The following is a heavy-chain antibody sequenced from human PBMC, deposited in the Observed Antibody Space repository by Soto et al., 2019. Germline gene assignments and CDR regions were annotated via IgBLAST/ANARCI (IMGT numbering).Heavy chain of an antibody. Sequence: GESLKISCKGSGYTFTNYWIGWVRQMPGKGLEWMGIIYPGDSDTRYSPSFQGQVTISADKSISTAYLQWSSLRASDSAMYYCVRLEYDYSGNYGPDYWGQGTLVTVSS. V-gene: IGHV5-51*01. CDR1: GYTFTNYW. CDR2: IYPGDSDT. D-gene: IGHD5-12*01. CDR3: VRLEYDYSGNYGPDY. J-gene: IGHJ4*02.